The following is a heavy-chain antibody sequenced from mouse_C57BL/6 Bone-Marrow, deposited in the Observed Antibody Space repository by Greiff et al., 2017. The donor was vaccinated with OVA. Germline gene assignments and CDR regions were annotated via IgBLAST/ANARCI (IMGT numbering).Heavy chain of an antibody. CDR1: GYSITSGYY. J-gene: IGHJ2*01. CDR3: ARVPLTTVFDY. Sequence: VQLQQSGPGLVKPSQSLSLTCSVTGYSITSGYYWNWIRQFPGNKLEWMGYISYDGSNNYNPSLKNRISITRDTSKNQFFLKLNSVTTEDTATYYCARVPLTTVFDYWGQGTTLTVSS. CDR2: ISYDGSN. D-gene: IGHD1-1*01. V-gene: IGHV3-6*01.